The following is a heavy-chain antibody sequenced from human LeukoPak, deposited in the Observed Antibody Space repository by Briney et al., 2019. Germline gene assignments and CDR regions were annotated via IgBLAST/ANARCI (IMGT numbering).Heavy chain of an antibody. CDR1: GGSISSYY. J-gene: IGHJ3*02. D-gene: IGHD3-22*01. V-gene: IGHV4-59*08. CDR3: ATPSDYYDSSGYPPDDAFDI. Sequence: PSETLSLTCTVSGGSISSYYWSWIRQSPGKGLEWIGYIYYSGSTNYNPSLKSRVTISVDTSKNQFSLKLSSVTAADTAVYYCATPSDYYDSSGYPPDDAFDIWGQGTMVTVSS. CDR2: IYYSGST.